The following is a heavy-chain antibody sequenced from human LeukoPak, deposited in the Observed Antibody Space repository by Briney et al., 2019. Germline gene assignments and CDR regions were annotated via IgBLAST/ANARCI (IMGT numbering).Heavy chain of an antibody. Sequence: SXXLSCAASXXXXXXXXMSXVXQAPXXGXXXXXXXXGSGGSTYYADSVKGRFTISRDNSKNTLYLQMNSLRAEDTAVYYCAKDPRGWASGSQEIDYWGQGTLVTVSS. V-gene: IGHV3-23*01. D-gene: IGHD3-10*01. CDR2: XXGSGGST. CDR3: AKDPRGWASGSQEIDY. J-gene: IGHJ4*02. CDR1: XXXXXXXX.